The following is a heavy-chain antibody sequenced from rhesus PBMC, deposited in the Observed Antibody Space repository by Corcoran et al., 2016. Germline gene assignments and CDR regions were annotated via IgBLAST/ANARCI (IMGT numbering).Heavy chain of an antibody. CDR1: GASISSYW. Sequence: QVQLQESGPGLVKPSETLSLTCAVSGASISSYWWSCIRQPPGKGREWIGERNGKGGRHYYNPSRKSRVTSSKDASKNQFSLKLGSGTAADTAVYYCARVLPVTVAVDYWGQGVLVTVSS. V-gene: IGHV4-80*01. CDR2: RNGKGGRH. J-gene: IGHJ4*01. D-gene: IGHD4-29*01. CDR3: ARVLPVTVAVDY.